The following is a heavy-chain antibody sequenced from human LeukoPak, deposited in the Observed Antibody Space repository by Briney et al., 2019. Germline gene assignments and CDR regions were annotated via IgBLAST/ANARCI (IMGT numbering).Heavy chain of an antibody. D-gene: IGHD3-10*01. CDR1: GGSVSSGSYY. J-gene: IGHJ4*02. V-gene: IGHV4-61*01. Sequence: PSETLSLTCTVSGGSVSSGSYYWSWIQQPPGKGLEWIGYIYYSGSTNYNPSLKTRVTISVDTSKNQFSLKLSSVTAADTAVYYCARDGPYGSGSYWFDYWGQGTLVTVSS. CDR3: ARDGPYGSGSYWFDY. CDR2: IYYSGST.